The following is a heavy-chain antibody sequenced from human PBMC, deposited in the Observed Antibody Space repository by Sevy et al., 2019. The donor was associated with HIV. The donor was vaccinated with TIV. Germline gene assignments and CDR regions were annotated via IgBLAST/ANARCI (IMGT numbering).Heavy chain of an antibody. D-gene: IGHD1-26*01. J-gene: IGHJ3*02. CDR3: ARDLSGSYGDAFDI. CDR2: IYHSGST. CDR1: GGSISSYY. Sequence: SETLSLTCTVSGGSISSYYWSWIRQPPGKGLEWIGYIYHSGSTNYNPSLKSRVTISVDTSKNQFSLKLSSVTAADTAVYYCARDLSGSYGDAFDIWGQGTMVTVSS. V-gene: IGHV4-59*01.